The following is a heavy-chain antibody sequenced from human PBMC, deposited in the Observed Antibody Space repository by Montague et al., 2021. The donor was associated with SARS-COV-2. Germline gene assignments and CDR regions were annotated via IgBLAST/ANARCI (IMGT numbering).Heavy chain of an antibody. CDR1: GVSVSNYF. V-gene: IGHV4-59*08. J-gene: IGHJ3*01. D-gene: IGHD2-8*02. Sequence: SETLSLTCTVSGVSVSNYFWSWIRQPPGKGLEWIGYIFYIRGTNFNPSLKSRVTISVDTSKNQFSLRLTSVTAADTAVYYCVRHPHCTGFNGPLDFWGQGTMVTVSS. CDR2: IFYIRGT. CDR3: VRHPHCTGFNGPLDF.